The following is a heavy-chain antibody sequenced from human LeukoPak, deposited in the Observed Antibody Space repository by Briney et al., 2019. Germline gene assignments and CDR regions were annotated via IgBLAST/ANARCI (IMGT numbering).Heavy chain of an antibody. CDR1: GGSISSSNW. J-gene: IGHJ4*02. D-gene: IGHD3-22*01. CDR2: IYHSGST. CDR3: ARVAGYDDSSGYSDHFDY. Sequence: PSGTLSLTCAVSGGSISSSNWWSWVRQPPGKGLEWIGEIYHSGSTNYNPSLKSQVTISVDKSKNQFSLKLSSVTAADTAVYYCARVAGYDDSSGYSDHFDYWGQGTLVTVSS. V-gene: IGHV4-4*02.